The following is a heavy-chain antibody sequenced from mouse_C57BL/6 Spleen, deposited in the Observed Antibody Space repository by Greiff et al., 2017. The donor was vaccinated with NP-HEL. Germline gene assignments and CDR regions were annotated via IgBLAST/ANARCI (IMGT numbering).Heavy chain of an antibody. CDR1: GFTFTDYY. D-gene: IGHD1-1*01. CDR2: IRNKANGYTT. J-gene: IGHJ3*01. Sequence: EVQLQESGGGLVQPGGSLSLSCAASGFTFTDYYMSWVRQPPGKALEWLGFIRNKANGYTTEYSASVKGRFTISRDNSQSILYLQMNALRAEDSATYYCARNYYYGSSYAWFAYWGQGTLVTVSA. CDR3: ARNYYYGSSYAWFAY. V-gene: IGHV7-3*01.